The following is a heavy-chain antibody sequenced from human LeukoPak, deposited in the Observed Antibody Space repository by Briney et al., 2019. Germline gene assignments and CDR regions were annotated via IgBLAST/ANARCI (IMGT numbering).Heavy chain of an antibody. J-gene: IGHJ4*02. Sequence: GGSLRLSCTAYGFTFSSYAMHWVRQAPGKGLEWMAVISYDGSNKYYADSVKGRFTISRDNSKNTLYLQMNSLRAEDTAVYYCAREDITGFFYFDYWGQRTLVTVSS. D-gene: IGHD3-9*01. CDR3: AREDITGFFYFDY. V-gene: IGHV3-30-3*01. CDR1: GFTFSSYA. CDR2: ISYDGSNK.